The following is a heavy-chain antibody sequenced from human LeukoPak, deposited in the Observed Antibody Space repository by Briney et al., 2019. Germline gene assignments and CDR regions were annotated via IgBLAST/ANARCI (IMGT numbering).Heavy chain of an antibody. J-gene: IGHJ6*04. D-gene: IGHD6-19*01. Sequence: GGSLRLSCAASGFTFSSYNMNWVRQAPGKGLEWVSYISSSSSTIYYADSVKGRFTISRDNAKSSLFLQVNSLRAEDTAVYYCAKGGSSGSYFVDVWGKGTTVTVSS. CDR3: AKGGSSGSYFVDV. CDR2: ISSSSSTI. V-gene: IGHV3-48*01. CDR1: GFTFSSYN.